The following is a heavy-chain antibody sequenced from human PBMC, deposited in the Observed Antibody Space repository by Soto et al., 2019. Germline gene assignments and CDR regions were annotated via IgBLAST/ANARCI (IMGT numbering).Heavy chain of an antibody. J-gene: IGHJ4*02. CDR2: MNPNSGNT. V-gene: IGHV1-8*01. D-gene: IGHD2-2*01. CDR1: GYTFTSYD. Sequence: GASVKVSCKASGYTFTSYDINWVRQATGQGLEWMGWMNPNSGNTGYAQKFQGRVTMTRNTSISTAYMELSSLRSEDTAVYYCARGYCSSTSCYVAWIQLWSTGSNFDYWGQGTLVTVSS. CDR3: ARGYCSSTSCYVAWIQLWSTGSNFDY.